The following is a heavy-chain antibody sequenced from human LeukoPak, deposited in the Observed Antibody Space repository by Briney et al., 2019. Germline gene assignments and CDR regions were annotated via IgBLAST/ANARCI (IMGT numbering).Heavy chain of an antibody. CDR1: GGSFSGYY. J-gene: IGHJ6*03. Sequence: PSETLSLTCAVYGGSFSGYYWSWIRQPPGKGLEWIGEINHSGSTNYNPSLKSRVTISVDTSKNQFSLKLSSVTAADTAVYYCARVVRGVIYYYYYYMDVWGKGTTVTVSS. CDR3: ARVVRGVIYYYYYYMDV. V-gene: IGHV4-34*01. D-gene: IGHD3-10*01. CDR2: INHSGST.